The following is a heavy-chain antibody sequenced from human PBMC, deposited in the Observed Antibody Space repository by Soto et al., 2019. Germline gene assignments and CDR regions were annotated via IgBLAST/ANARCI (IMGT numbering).Heavy chain of an antibody. V-gene: IGHV4-31*03. CDR1: GGSISSGGYY. CDR3: ARDGDSPFLCPH. CDR2: IYYSGST. D-gene: IGHD4-17*01. J-gene: IGHJ1*01. Sequence: QVQLQESGPGLVKPSQTLSLTCTVSGGSISSGGYYWSWIRQHPGKGLEWIGYIYYSGSTYYNPSLKSRVTISVDTSKNQFSLKRSSVTASDTAVYYCARDGDSPFLCPHWRQGTLVTVSS.